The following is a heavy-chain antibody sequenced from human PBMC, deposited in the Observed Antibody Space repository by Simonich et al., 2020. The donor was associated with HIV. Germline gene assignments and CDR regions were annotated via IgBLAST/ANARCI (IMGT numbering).Heavy chain of an antibody. CDR3: AHLTGSDAFDI. J-gene: IGHJ3*02. D-gene: IGHD2-8*02. CDR2: INHSGNT. V-gene: IGHV4-34*01. Sequence: QVHLQQWGAGLLKPSETLSLTCAVYGGSFGGYYWGRVRQSPGKGLEWIGEINHSGNTTYNPSLKSRVTISIDTSKTQFSLKLTSVTTADTAVYYCAHLTGSDAFDIWGQGTMVTVSS. CDR1: GGSFGGYY.